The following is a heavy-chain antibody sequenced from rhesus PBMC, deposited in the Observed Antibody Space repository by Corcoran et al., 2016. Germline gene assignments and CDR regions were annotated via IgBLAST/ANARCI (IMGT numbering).Heavy chain of an antibody. J-gene: IGHJ4*01. D-gene: IGHD4-29*01. Sequence: EVQLVESGGGLAKPGGSLRLSCDASGFTFSDYYMDWVRQAPGKGLDVVSRFCNVGLSTWYPDSVRGRFTVSRENAKNTLFLQMDGLRSEDTAVYYCARADYGIDYWGQGVLVTVSS. CDR2: FCNVGLST. CDR1: GFTFSDYY. V-gene: IGHV3-178*01. CDR3: ARADYGIDY.